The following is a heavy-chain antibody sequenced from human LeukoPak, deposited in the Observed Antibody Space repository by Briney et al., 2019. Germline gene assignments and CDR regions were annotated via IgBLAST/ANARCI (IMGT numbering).Heavy chain of an antibody. CDR1: GFSFTTYW. D-gene: IGHD2-15*01. CDR2: IKQDGTEK. J-gene: IGHJ4*02. Sequence: GGSLRLSCGASGFSFTTYWMGWVRQAPGKGLEWVANIKQDGTEKYYVDSVKGRFTISRDNSKNMLYLEMNSLSTEDTAVYYCAKVRYCSGVNCYPDDNWGQGTLVTVSS. V-gene: IGHV3-7*01. CDR3: AKVRYCSGVNCYPDDN.